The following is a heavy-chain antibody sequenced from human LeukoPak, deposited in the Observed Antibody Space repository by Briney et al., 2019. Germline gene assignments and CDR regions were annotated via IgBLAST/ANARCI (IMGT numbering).Heavy chain of an antibody. CDR1: GGSISSGSYY. CDR2: IYTSEST. D-gene: IGHD5-18*01. CDR3: ARAERGYSYGYVGY. J-gene: IGHJ4*02. V-gene: IGHV4-61*02. Sequence: SETLSLTCTVSGGSISSGSYYWSWIRQPAGKGLEWIGRIYTSESTNYNPSLKSRVTISVDTSKNQFSLKLSSVTAADTAVYYCARAERGYSYGYVGYWGQGTLVTVSS.